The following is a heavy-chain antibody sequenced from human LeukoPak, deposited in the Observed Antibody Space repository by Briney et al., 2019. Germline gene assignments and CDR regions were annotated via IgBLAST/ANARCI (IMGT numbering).Heavy chain of an antibody. D-gene: IGHD2-15*01. V-gene: IGHV3-30*18. CDR3: AKGYCSGGSCYSVGDFDY. J-gene: IGHJ4*02. Sequence: GGSLRLSCVASGFTFSSYGMRWVRQAPGKGLEWVAVISYDGSNKYYEDSVKGRFTISRDNSKNTLYLQMNSLRAEDTVVYYCAKGYCSGGSCYSVGDFDYWGQGTLVTVSS. CDR1: GFTFSSYG. CDR2: ISYDGSNK.